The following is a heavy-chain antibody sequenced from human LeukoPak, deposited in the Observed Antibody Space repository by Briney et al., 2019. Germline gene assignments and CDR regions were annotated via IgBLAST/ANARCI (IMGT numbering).Heavy chain of an antibody. Sequence: PGGSLRLSCGASGFTFSSYDMTWVRQAPGKGLEWVSSIYGRGGTTYYADSVKGRFIVSRDNSKNSLSLQMNSLRAEDTAVYYCARVVGRNWYLDLWGRGTQVTVSS. CDR2: IYGRGGTT. D-gene: IGHD1-14*01. CDR3: ARVVGRNWYLDL. V-gene: IGHV3-23*01. J-gene: IGHJ2*01. CDR1: GFTFSSYD.